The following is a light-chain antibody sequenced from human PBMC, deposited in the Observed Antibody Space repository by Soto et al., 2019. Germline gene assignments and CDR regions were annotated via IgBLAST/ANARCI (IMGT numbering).Light chain of an antibody. CDR3: KQYNNWPR. CDR2: GAS. V-gene: IGKV3-15*01. J-gene: IGKJ1*01. CDR1: QSVSSN. Sequence: EIGMTQSPATLSVSPGERATLSCRASQSVSSNLAWYQQKPGQAPRLLIYGASTRDTGIPARFSGSGSGTEFTLTISSLQSEDIAVYYCKQYNNWPRFGQGTKVESK.